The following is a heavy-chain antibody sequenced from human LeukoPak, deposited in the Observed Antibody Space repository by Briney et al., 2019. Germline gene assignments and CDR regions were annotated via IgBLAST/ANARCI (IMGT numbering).Heavy chain of an antibody. J-gene: IGHJ3*02. CDR3: AKGTTVTTFLGAFDI. Sequence: PGGSLRLSCAASGFTFDDYAMHWVRQAPGKGLEWVSGISWNSGSIGYADSVKGRFTISRDNAKNSLYLQMNSLRAEDTALYYCAKGTTVTTFLGAFDIWGQGTMVTVSS. CDR2: ISWNSGSI. V-gene: IGHV3-9*01. D-gene: IGHD4-17*01. CDR1: GFTFDDYA.